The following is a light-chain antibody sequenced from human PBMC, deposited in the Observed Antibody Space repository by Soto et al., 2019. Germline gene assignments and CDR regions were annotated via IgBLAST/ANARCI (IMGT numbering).Light chain of an antibody. J-gene: IGKJ1*01. CDR3: HQYNNWPLWT. Sequence: EIVMTQSPATLSVSPGGRATLSCRASQSVSTNLAWYQQKPGQAPRVLIYGVSTRATGIPARFSGSGSGTEFTLTISSLQSEDFAVYYCHQYNNWPLWTFGQGTKVEIK. V-gene: IGKV3-15*01. CDR1: QSVSTN. CDR2: GVS.